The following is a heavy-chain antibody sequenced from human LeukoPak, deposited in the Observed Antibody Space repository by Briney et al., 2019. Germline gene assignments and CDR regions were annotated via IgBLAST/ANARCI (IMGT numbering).Heavy chain of an antibody. J-gene: IGHJ6*02. CDR1: GGSFGGYY. CDR2: INHSGST. V-gene: IGHV4-34*01. D-gene: IGHD3-22*01. CDR3: ASLYYDSSGPPGMDV. Sequence: PSETLSLTCAVYGGSFGGYYWSWIRQPPGKGLEWIGEINHSGSTNYNPSLKSRVTISVDTSKNQFSLKLSSVTAADTAVYYCASLYYDSSGPPGMDVWGQGTTVTVSS.